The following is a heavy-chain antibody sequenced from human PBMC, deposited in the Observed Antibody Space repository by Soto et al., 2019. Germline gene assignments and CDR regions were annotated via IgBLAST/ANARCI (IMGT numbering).Heavy chain of an antibody. D-gene: IGHD3-10*01. CDR3: AKCGRFPLLHGSGIDGFDP. V-gene: IGHV3-23*01. J-gene: IGHJ5*02. CDR2: ISGSGGST. CDR1: GFTYSSYA. Sequence: GGSLRLSCAASGFTYSSYAMSWVRQAPGKGLEWVSAISGSGGSTYYADSVKGRFTISRDNSKNTLYLQMNSLRAEDTAVYYCAKCGRFPLLHGSGIDGFDPWGQGTLVTVSS.